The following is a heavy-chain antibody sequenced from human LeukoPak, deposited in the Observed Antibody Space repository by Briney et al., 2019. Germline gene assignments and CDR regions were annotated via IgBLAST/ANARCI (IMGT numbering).Heavy chain of an antibody. J-gene: IGHJ4*02. CDR2: ISRGGST. D-gene: IGHD4-17*01. V-gene: IGHV4-34*01. CDR1: GESLSAYF. CDR3: GVSTTRATTRTIDY. Sequence: SETLSLTCAVYGESLSAYFWTWIRQPPGKGLEWIGEISRGGSTNYSPSLKSRVTISLDTSKNQVSLTLSSVTAADTAMYYCGVSTTRATTRTIDYWGQGTLVTVSS.